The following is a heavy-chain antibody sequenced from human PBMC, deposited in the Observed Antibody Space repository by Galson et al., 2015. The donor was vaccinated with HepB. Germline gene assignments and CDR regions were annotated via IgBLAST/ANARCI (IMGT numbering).Heavy chain of an antibody. D-gene: IGHD3-22*01. V-gene: IGHV3-48*02. CDR1: GFSLSRYS. J-gene: IGHJ4*02. CDR3: ARAGNYYDSSGYYRYEYYFDY. Sequence: SLRLSCAASGFSLSRYSMNWVRQAPGQGLEWVSYISSSSTTIYYADSVKGRFTISRENAKNSLFLQMNSLRDEDTAVYYCARAGNYYDSSGYYRYEYYFDYWSQGTLVTVSS. CDR2: ISSSSTTI.